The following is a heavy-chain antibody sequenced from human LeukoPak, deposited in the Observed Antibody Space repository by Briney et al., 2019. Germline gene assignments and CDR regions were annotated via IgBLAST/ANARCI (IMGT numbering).Heavy chain of an antibody. CDR3: ASGVVVPAGPDAFDI. CDR1: GYSFTSYD. J-gene: IGHJ3*02. V-gene: IGHV1-8*01. D-gene: IGHD2-2*01. CDR2: MNPNSGNT. Sequence: ASVKVSCKASGYSFTSYDINWVRQATGQGLEWMGWMNPNSGNTGYAQKFQGRVTMTRNTSISTAYMELSSLRSEDTAVYYCASGVVVPAGPDAFDIWGQGTMVTVSS.